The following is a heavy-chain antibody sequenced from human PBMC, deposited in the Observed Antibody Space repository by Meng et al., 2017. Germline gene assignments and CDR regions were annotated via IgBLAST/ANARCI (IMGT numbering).Heavy chain of an antibody. CDR3: VRISTLVTTL. D-gene: IGHD4-17*01. V-gene: IGHV3-74*01. Sequence: GESLKISCAASGVPFTDHWMHWVRQAPGKGLVWVSHISVDGSQTGYADSVKGRFTITRDNAQNTLYLHMDSLRAEDTAVYFCVRISTLVTTLWGQETLVTVSS. CDR1: GVPFTDHW. J-gene: IGHJ4*02. CDR2: ISVDGSQT.